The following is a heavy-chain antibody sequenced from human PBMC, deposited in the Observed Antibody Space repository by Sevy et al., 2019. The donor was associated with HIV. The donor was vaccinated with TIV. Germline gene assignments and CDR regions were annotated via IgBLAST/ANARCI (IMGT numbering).Heavy chain of an antibody. V-gene: IGHV3-23*01. CDR3: AKHCSGGSCYLDY. CDR2: ISGGGGST. J-gene: IGHJ4*02. Sequence: GGSLRLSCAASGFTFSSYAMSWVRQAPGKGLEWVSAISGGGGSTYYAGSVKGRFTISRDTSKNTLYLQMNSLRAEDTAGYYCAKHCSGGSCYLDYWGQGTLVTVSS. CDR1: GFTFSSYA. D-gene: IGHD2-15*01.